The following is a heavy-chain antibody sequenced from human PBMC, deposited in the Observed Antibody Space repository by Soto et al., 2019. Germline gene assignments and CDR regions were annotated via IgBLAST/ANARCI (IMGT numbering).Heavy chain of an antibody. V-gene: IGHV3-30*18. CDR3: AKDPRLAPVNWNYGYYYYYMDV. CDR1: GFTFSSYG. Sequence: PGGSLRLSCAASGFTFSSYGMHWVRQAPGKGLEWVAVISYDGSNKYYADSVKGRFTISRDNSKNTLYLQMNSLRAEDTAVYYCAKDPRLAPVNWNYGYYYYYMDVWGKGTTVTVSS. J-gene: IGHJ6*03. CDR2: ISYDGSNK. D-gene: IGHD1-7*01.